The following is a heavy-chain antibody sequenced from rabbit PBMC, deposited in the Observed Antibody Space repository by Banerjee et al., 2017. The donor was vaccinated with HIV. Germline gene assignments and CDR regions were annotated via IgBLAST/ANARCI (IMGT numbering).Heavy chain of an antibody. D-gene: IGHD1-1*01. CDR3: ARSIDIDYYNF. Sequence: QEQLEESGGGLVKPGASLTLTCKASGFSFSSGYDMCWVRQAPGKGPEWIACIYTGNNAHTYYASWAKGRFTISKTSSTTVTLQMTSLTVADTATYFCARSIDIDYYNFWGPGTLVTVS. CDR1: GFSFSSGYD. CDR2: IYTGNNAHT. V-gene: IGHV1S45*01. J-gene: IGHJ4*01.